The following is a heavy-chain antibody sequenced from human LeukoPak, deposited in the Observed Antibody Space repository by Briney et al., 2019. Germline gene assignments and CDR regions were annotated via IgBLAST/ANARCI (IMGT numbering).Heavy chain of an antibody. D-gene: IGHD6-13*01. CDR3: ARGIAAPGYPFFDY. J-gene: IGHJ4*02. CDR1: GGSISSYY. CDR2: VYYSGTT. V-gene: IGHV4-59*01. Sequence: PSETLSLTCTVSGGSISSYYWSWIRQPPGKGLEWIGYVYYSGTTNYNPSLKSRVTISVDTSKDQFSLKLSSVTAADTAVYYCARGIAAPGYPFFDYWGQGTLVTVSS.